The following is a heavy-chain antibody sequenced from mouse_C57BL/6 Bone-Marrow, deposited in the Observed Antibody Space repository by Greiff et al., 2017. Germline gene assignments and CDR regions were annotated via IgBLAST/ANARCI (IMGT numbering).Heavy chain of an antibody. D-gene: IGHD1-1*01. CDR3: ARDYGFAY. J-gene: IGHJ3*01. V-gene: IGHV1-69*01. CDR1: GYTFTSYW. CDR2: IDPSDSYT. Sequence: VQLQPPGAELVMPGASVKLSCKASGYTFTSYWMHWVKQRPGQGLEWIGEIDPSDSYTNYNQKFKGKSTLTVDKSSSTAYMQLSSLTSEDSAVYYCARDYGFAYWGQGTLVTVSA.